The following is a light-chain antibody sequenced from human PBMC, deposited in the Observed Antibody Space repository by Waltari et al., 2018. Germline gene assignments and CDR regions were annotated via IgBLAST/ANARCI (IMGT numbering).Light chain of an antibody. Sequence: QSALTQPPSASGSPGQSVTISCTGTSSHVGGYDYFSWYQQHPGKAPKLMIYDVNKPPSGVPDRFSGSKSGNTASLTVSGLQAEDEADYFCNSYAGSKHYVFGTGTKVTVL. CDR2: DVN. CDR1: SSHVGGYDY. J-gene: IGLJ1*01. CDR3: NSYAGSKHYV. V-gene: IGLV2-8*01.